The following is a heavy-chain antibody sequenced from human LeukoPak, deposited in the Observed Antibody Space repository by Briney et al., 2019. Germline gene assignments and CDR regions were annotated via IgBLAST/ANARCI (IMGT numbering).Heavy chain of an antibody. J-gene: IGHJ4*02. Sequence: GASVKVSCKASGYTFTSYGISWVRQAPGQGLEWMGWINPNSGGTNYAQKFQGRVTMTRDTSISTAYMELSRLRSDDTAVYYCASLAVLRYFDWLPEANYWGQGTLVTVSS. CDR3: ASLAVLRYFDWLPEANY. D-gene: IGHD3-9*01. V-gene: IGHV1-2*02. CDR1: GYTFTSYG. CDR2: INPNSGGT.